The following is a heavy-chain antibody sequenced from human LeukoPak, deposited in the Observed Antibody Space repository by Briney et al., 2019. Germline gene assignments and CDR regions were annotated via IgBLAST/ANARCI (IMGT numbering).Heavy chain of an antibody. V-gene: IGHV4-59*01. D-gene: IGHD6-19*01. CDR2: IYYSGST. CDR1: GASISSYY. CDR3: ARERPGIAVAGNYYYYYMDV. Sequence: SETLSLTCTVSGASISSYYWSWIRQPPGKGLEWIGYIYYSGSTNYNPSLKGRVTISVDTSKNQFSLKLSSVTAADTAVYYCARERPGIAVAGNYYYYYMDVWGKGTTVTVSS. J-gene: IGHJ6*03.